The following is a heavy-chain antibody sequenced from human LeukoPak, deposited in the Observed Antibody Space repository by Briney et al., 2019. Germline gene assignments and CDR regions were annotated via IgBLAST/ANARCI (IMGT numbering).Heavy chain of an antibody. Sequence: GGSLRLSCAASGFTFSSSGMHWVRQAPGKGLEWVTFIRYDASSNYYEDSVKDRFTISRDNSKSTLYLQMNSLRAEDTAVYYCAKDRGYYFDYWGQGTLVTVCS. CDR1: GFTFSSSG. CDR3: AKDRGYYFDY. V-gene: IGHV3-30*02. CDR2: IRYDASSN. J-gene: IGHJ4*02. D-gene: IGHD3-10*01.